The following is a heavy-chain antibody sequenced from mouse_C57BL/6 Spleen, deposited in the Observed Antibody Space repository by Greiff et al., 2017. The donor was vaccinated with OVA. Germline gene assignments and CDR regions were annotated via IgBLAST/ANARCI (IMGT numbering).Heavy chain of an antibody. CDR2: IDPETGGT. D-gene: IGHD1-1*01. CDR1: GYTFTDYE. Sequence: VKLMESGAELVRPGASVTLSCKASGYTFTDYEMHWVKQTPVHGLEWIGAIDPETGGTAYNQKFKGKAILTADKSSSTAYMELRSLTSEDSAVYYCTRMDYYGSSYWYFDVWGTGTTVTVSS. V-gene: IGHV1-15*01. J-gene: IGHJ1*03. CDR3: TRMDYYGSSYWYFDV.